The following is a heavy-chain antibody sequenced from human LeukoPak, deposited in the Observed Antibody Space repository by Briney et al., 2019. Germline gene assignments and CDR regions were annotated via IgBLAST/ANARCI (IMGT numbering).Heavy chain of an antibody. J-gene: IGHJ4*02. CDR3: ARSVTFGGVIDY. Sequence: GGSLRLSCAASGFTFSSYEMNWVRQAPGKGLEWVSYISSSGSTIYYADSVKGRFTISRDNAKNSLYLQMNSLRAEDTAVYYCARSVTFGGVIDYWGQGTLVTVSS. CDR1: GFTFSSYE. D-gene: IGHD3-16*01. CDR2: ISSSGSTI. V-gene: IGHV3-48*03.